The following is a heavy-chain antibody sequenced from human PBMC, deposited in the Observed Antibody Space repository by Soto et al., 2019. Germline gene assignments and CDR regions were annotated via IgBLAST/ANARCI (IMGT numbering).Heavy chain of an antibody. Sequence: SETLSLTCTVSGGSISSYYWSWIRQPPGKGLEWIGYIYYSGSTNYNPSLKSRVTISVNTSKNQFSLKLTSVTAADTAVYYCARVGSGWWYFDYWGQGTLVTVSS. V-gene: IGHV4-59*01. CDR3: ARVGSGWWYFDY. J-gene: IGHJ4*02. CDR1: GGSISSYY. CDR2: IYYSGST. D-gene: IGHD6-19*01.